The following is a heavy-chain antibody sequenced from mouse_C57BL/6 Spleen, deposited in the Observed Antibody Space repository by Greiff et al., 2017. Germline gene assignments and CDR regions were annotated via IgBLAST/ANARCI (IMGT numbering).Heavy chain of an antibody. CDR1: GFSFNTYA. Sequence: EVQLVESGGGLVQPKGSLKLSCAASGFSFNTYAMNWVRQAPGKGLEWVARIRSKSNNYATYYADSVKDRLTIYRDDSESMLYLQMNNLKTEDTAMYYCVRNYYGGYFDVWGTGTTVTVSS. CDR3: VRNYYGGYFDV. V-gene: IGHV10-1*01. J-gene: IGHJ1*03. D-gene: IGHD1-1*01. CDR2: IRSKSNNYAT.